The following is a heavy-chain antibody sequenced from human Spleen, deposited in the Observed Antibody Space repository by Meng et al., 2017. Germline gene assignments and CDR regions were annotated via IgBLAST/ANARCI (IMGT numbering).Heavy chain of an antibody. CDR1: GYSLSNYW. J-gene: IGHJ4*02. Sequence: GESLKISCTVSGYSLSNYWIAWVRQMPGKGLEWMGIIYLGDSETTYSPSFQGQVTISADKSISTAYLNWSSLKASDTAMYYCARQSVHGPSIELDYWGQGTLVTVSS. CDR2: IYLGDSET. D-gene: IGHD1-1*01. V-gene: IGHV5-51*01. CDR3: ARQSVHGPSIELDY.